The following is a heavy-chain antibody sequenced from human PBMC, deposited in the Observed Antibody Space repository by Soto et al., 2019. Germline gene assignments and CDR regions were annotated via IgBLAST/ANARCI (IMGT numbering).Heavy chain of an antibody. CDR1: GFTIGDFW. D-gene: IGHD3-22*01. V-gene: IGHV3-7*01. CDR3: ARTVVVVVPDNFDH. J-gene: IGHJ4*02. Sequence: GGSLRLSCAASGFTIGDFWMSWVRQAPGKGLEWVANIKQDGGEKYYVGSVKGRFTISRNSAKNSLYLQMDNLRGEDTAVYYCARTVVVVVPDNFDHWGQGALVTVSS. CDR2: IKQDGGEK.